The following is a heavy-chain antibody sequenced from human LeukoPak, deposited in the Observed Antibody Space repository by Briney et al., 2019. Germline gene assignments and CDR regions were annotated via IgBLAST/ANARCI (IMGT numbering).Heavy chain of an antibody. J-gene: IGHJ6*03. D-gene: IGHD3-9*01. Sequence: GGSLRLSCAASGFTFRSYEMNWVRQAPGKGLEWVSYIISSGGTIYYADSVKGRFTISRDNAKNSLYLQMNSLRAEDTAVYYCARAGDYDILTGYLTYYYYYMDVWGKGTTVTISS. V-gene: IGHV3-48*03. CDR1: GFTFRSYE. CDR3: ARAGDYDILTGYLTYYYYYMDV. CDR2: IISSGGTI.